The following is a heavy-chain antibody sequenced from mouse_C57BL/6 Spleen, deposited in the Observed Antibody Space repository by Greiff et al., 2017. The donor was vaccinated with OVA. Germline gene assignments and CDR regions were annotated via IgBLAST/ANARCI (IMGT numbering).Heavy chain of an antibody. CDR1: GYAFTNYL. CDR2: INPGSGGT. Sequence: VQLQQSGAELVRPGTSVKVSCKASGYAFTNYLIEWVKQRPGQGLEWIGVINPGSGGTNYNEKFKGKATLTADKSSSTAYMQLSSLTSEDSAVYFCARGEPYSNYDYWGQGTTLTVSS. D-gene: IGHD2-5*01. CDR3: ARGEPYSNYDY. V-gene: IGHV1-54*01. J-gene: IGHJ2*01.